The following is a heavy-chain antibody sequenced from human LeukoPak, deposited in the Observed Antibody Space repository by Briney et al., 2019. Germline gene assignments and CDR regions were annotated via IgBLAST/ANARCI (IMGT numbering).Heavy chain of an antibody. Sequence: PGGSLRLSCAASGFTFSTYAMHWVRQAPGKGLEWVAVMSFDGSNKYYTDSVKGRFTISRDNSKNTLYLQMSSLRSEDTAVYYCARIGEYYDILAGDYWGQGTLVTVSS. D-gene: IGHD3-9*01. V-gene: IGHV3-30-3*01. CDR3: ARIGEYYDILAGDY. CDR1: GFTFSTYA. J-gene: IGHJ4*02. CDR2: MSFDGSNK.